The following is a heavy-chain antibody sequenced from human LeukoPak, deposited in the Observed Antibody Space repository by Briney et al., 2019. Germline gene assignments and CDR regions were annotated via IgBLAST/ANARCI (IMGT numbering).Heavy chain of an antibody. D-gene: IGHD5-18*01. V-gene: IGHV4-59*01. J-gene: IGHJ4*02. Sequence: SETLSLTCTVSGGSISSYYWSWIRQPPGQGLEWIGYIYYSGSTNYNPSLKSRVTISVDTSKNQFSLKLSSVTAADTAVYYCARVLDTAMALGFYYFDYWGQGTLVTVSS. CDR2: IYYSGST. CDR1: GGSISSYY. CDR3: ARVLDTAMALGFYYFDY.